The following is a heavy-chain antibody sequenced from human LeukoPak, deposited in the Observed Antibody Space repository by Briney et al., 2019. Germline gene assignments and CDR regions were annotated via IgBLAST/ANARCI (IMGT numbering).Heavy chain of an antibody. CDR3: ARMGTQDHSCWYSVDY. D-gene: IGHD6-19*01. J-gene: IGHJ4*02. Sequence: SETLSLTCTVSGGSISSYYWSWIRQPAGKGLEWIGRIYTSGSTNYNPSLKSRVTMSVDASKNQFSLKLSSVTAADTAVYYCARMGTQDHSCWYSVDYWGQGTLVTVSS. CDR2: IYTSGST. CDR1: GGSISSYY. V-gene: IGHV4-4*07.